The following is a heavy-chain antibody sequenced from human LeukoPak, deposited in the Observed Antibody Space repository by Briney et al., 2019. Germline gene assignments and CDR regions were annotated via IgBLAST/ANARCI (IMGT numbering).Heavy chain of an antibody. CDR2: ISSSSSYI. D-gene: IGHD3-10*01. J-gene: IGHJ3*02. V-gene: IGHV3-21*01. CDR1: GFTFSSYS. Sequence: GGSLRLSCAASGFTFSSYSMNWVRQAPGKGLEWVSSISSSSSYIYYADSVKGRFTISRDNAKNSLYLQMNSLRAEDTAVYYCARDTSYYGSGSSVDAFDIWGQGTMVTVSS. CDR3: ARDTSYYGSGSSVDAFDI.